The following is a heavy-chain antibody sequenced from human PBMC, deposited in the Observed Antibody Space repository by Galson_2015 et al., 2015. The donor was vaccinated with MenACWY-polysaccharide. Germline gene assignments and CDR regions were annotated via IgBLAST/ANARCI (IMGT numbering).Heavy chain of an antibody. Sequence: SLRLSCAASGFTFSKSVMNWVRQAPGKGLEWVSVISGDGADTDYADSVKGRFTISRDNSKNTVYLQMNSLRAEDTALYYCAKDTLHAAGTANDWGQGTLVTVSS. V-gene: IGHV3-23*01. J-gene: IGHJ4*02. CDR1: GFTFSKSV. CDR3: AKDTLHAAGTAND. CDR2: ISGDGADT. D-gene: IGHD6-13*01.